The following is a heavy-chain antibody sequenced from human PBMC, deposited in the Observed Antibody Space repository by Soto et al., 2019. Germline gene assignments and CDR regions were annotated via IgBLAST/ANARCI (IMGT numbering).Heavy chain of an antibody. V-gene: IGHV1-69*12. CDR3: ASGDYDFWSGPGGGMDV. J-gene: IGHJ6*02. CDR1: GGTFSSYA. Sequence: QVQLVQSGAEVKKPGSSVKVSCKASGGTFSSYAISWVRQAPGQGLEWMGGIIPIFGTANYAQKFQGRVTITADESTSPXYMELGSLRSEDTAVYYCASGDYDFWSGPGGGMDVWGQGTTVTVSS. D-gene: IGHD3-3*01. CDR2: IIPIFGTA.